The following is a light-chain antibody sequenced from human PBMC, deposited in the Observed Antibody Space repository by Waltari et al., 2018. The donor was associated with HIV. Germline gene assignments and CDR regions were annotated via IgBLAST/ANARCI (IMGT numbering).Light chain of an antibody. V-gene: IGLV2-11*01. CDR3: SSYAGSYTFVV. Sequence: QSALTQPRSVSGSPGQSVTISCNGTSSDVGGSNYVYWYQQHPGKAPKLLICDGSKRPSGVPDRFSGSKSCNTASLTISGLQADDEADYYCSSYAGSYTFVVFGGGTKLTVL. CDR2: DGS. J-gene: IGLJ2*01. CDR1: SSDVGGSNY.